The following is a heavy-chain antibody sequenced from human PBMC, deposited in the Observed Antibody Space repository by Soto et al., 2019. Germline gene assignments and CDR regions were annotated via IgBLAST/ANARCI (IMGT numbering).Heavy chain of an antibody. D-gene: IGHD1-20*01. CDR2: IWYDGSNK. CDR1: GFTFSSYG. V-gene: IGHV3-33*01. J-gene: IGHJ6*02. CDR3: AREEGHNGNQIPYYCYYGMDV. Sequence: QVQLVESGGGVVQPGRSLRLSCAASGFTFSSYGMHWVRQAPGKGLEWVAVIWYDGSNKYYADSVKGRFTISRDNSKHTLYLQMNSLRAEDTAVYYCAREEGHNGNQIPYYCYYGMDVWGQGTTVTVSS.